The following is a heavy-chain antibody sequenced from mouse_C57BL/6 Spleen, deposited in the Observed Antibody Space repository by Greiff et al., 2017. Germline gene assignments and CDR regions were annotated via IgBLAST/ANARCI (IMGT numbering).Heavy chain of an antibody. Sequence: QVQLQQPGAELVMPGASVKLSCKASGYTFTSYWMHWVKQRPGQGLEWIGEIDPSDSYTNYNQKFKGKSTLTVDKASSTAYMQLSSLTSEDSAVYYCARGLNWAWFAYWGQGTLVTVSA. V-gene: IGHV1-69*01. J-gene: IGHJ3*01. D-gene: IGHD4-1*01. CDR1: GYTFTSYW. CDR2: IDPSDSYT. CDR3: ARGLNWAWFAY.